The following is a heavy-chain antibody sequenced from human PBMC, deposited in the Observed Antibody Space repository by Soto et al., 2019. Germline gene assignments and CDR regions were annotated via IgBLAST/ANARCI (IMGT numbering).Heavy chain of an antibody. Sequence: SVKVSCKASGGTFSSYAISWVRQAPGQGLEWMGGIIPIFGTANYAQKFQGRVTITADESTSTAYMELSSLRSEDTAVYYCARGEPYSSSSHVYYYYGMDVWGQGTTVTVSS. CDR3: ARGEPYSSSSHVYYYYGMDV. D-gene: IGHD6-6*01. V-gene: IGHV1-69*13. CDR2: IIPIFGTA. CDR1: GGTFSSYA. J-gene: IGHJ6*02.